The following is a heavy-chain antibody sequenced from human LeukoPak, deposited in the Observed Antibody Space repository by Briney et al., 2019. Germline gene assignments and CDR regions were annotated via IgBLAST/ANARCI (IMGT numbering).Heavy chain of an antibody. CDR1: GYIFTDYY. CDR2: INPNSGVT. CDR3: ARQGYCGSDCYDAFDI. V-gene: IGHV1-2*02. J-gene: IGHJ3*02. D-gene: IGHD2-21*02. Sequence: ASVKVSCKASGYIFTDYYMHWVRQAPGQGLEWMGWINPNSGVTDYAQKFQGRVTMTRDTSISTAYMELTRLRSDDTAVYYCARQGYCGSDCYDAFDIWGQGTMVTVSS.